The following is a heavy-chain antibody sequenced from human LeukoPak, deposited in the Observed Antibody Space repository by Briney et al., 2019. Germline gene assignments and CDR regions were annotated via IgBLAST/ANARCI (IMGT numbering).Heavy chain of an antibody. CDR2: INHSGST. D-gene: IGHD1-26*01. J-gene: IGHJ4*02. Sequence: SETLSVTCAVYGGSFSGYYWSWIRQPPGKGLEWIGEINHSGSTNYNPSLKSRVTISVDTSKQQFSLELSSVTAADTAVYYCARGLKWDYVETRLWNYWGQGTLVTVSS. CDR1: GGSFSGYY. CDR3: ARGLKWDYVETRLWNY. V-gene: IGHV4-34*01.